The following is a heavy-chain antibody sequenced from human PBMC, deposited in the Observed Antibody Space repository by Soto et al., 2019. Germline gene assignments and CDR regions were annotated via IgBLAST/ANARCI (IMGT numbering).Heavy chain of an antibody. J-gene: IGHJ4*02. D-gene: IGHD4-17*01. CDR1: GFSLRNSGVG. CDR2: IYWDDDK. Sequence: QITLKESGPTLVKPTQTLTLTCTISGFSLRNSGVGVAWIRQPPGKALEWLALIYWDDDKRYSPSLTSKLTITKDTSKLHVVLTMTFMDPVDTASYCCALLTTVGFSFDYWGQGTLVTVSS. V-gene: IGHV2-5*02. CDR3: ALLTTVGFSFDY.